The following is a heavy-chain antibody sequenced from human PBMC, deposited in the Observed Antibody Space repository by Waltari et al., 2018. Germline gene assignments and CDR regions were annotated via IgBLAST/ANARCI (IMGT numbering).Heavy chain of an antibody. CDR2: ISSSSRTL. V-gene: IGHV3-48*04. Sequence: EVQLVESGGGLVQPGGSLRLSCAASGFTFSSYSMNWVRQAPGKGLEGGAYISSSSRTLYYADSVKGRFTSSRDNAKNSLYLQMNSLRTEDTALYYCAAEYSGYGYFDYWGQGTLVTVSS. D-gene: IGHD5-12*01. CDR1: GFTFSSYS. CDR3: AAEYSGYGYFDY. J-gene: IGHJ4*02.